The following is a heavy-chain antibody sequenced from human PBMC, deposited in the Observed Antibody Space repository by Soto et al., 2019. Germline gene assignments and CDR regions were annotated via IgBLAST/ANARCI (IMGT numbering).Heavy chain of an antibody. D-gene: IGHD3-3*01. V-gene: IGHV4-59*01. CDR1: GGSISSYY. CDR3: ARDSYDFWSGYYSWFDP. CDR2: IYYSGST. J-gene: IGHJ5*02. Sequence: ETLSLTCTVSGGSISSYYWSWIRQPPGKGLEWIGYIYYSGSTNYNPSLKSRVTISVDTSKNQFSLKLSSVTAADTAVYYCARDSYDFWSGYYSWFDPWGQGTLVTVSS.